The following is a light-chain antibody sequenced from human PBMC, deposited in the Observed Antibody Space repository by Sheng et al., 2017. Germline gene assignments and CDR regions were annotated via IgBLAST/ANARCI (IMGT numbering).Light chain of an antibody. V-gene: IGKV1-33*01. CDR1: QDINNY. J-gene: IGKJ3*01. Sequence: DVQMTQSPSSLSASVGDRVTITCRASQDINNYLNWYQQKPGKAPKLLIYDVSNLEPGVPSRFSGGGSGTTFNFLPSVACSLKILSTYYCQQYDDLPPGFGPGTKVGIK. CDR2: DVS. CDR3: QQYDDLPPG.